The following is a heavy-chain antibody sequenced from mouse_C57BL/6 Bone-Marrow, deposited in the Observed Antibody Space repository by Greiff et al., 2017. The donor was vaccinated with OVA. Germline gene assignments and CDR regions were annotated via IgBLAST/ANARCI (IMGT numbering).Heavy chain of an antibody. CDR1: GYSFTGYY. CDR2: INPSTGGN. J-gene: IGHJ3*01. CDR3: ARGGAGPFAN. Sequence: DVQLQESGPELVKPGASVKISCKASGYSFTGYYMNWVKQSPEKSLEWIGEINPSTGGNTYNQKFKAKGTLTVDKYSSTKYMQLKSLTTEDTALYFCARGGAGPFANWGQGTLVTGSA. D-gene: IGHD3-1*01. V-gene: IGHV1-42*01.